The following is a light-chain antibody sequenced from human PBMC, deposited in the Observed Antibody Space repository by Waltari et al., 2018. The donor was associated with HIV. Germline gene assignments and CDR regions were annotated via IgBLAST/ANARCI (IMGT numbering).Light chain of an antibody. J-gene: IGLJ2*01. CDR1: SSDVGGYTY. V-gene: IGLV2-14*01. Sequence: QSALTQPASVSGSPGQSITLPCTGTSSDVGGYTYVSWYQHHPGTAPKLLIYEVSNRPSGVSNRFSGSKSGNTASLIISGLQAEDEADYYCSSYTSSSTLAVFGGGTKLTVL. CDR2: EVS. CDR3: SSYTSSSTLAV.